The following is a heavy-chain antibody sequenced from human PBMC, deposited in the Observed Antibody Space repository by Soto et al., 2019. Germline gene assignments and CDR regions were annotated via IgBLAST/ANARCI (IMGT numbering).Heavy chain of an antibody. V-gene: IGHV3-33*01. CDR3: ARELPGYSSGWYDYYYGMDV. D-gene: IGHD6-19*01. J-gene: IGHJ6*02. CDR2: IWYDGSNK. CDR1: GFTFSSYG. Sequence: GGSLRLSCAASGFTFSSYGMHWVRQAPGKGLEWVAVIWYDGSNKYYADSVKGRFTISRDNSKNTLYLQMNSLRAEDTAVYYCARELPGYSSGWYDYYYGMDVWGQGTTVTVSS.